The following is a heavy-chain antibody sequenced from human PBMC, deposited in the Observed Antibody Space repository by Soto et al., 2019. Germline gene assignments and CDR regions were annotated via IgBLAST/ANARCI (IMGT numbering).Heavy chain of an antibody. CDR2: MSYSGST. Sequence: SETLSLTCTISNGSINRGGYYGSWIRQHPGKGLEWVGYMSYSGSTYYSPSLKSRVTISVDTSKTQLSLKLSSVTAADTAIYFCARARVISSRNWFDPRGQGTLVTVSS. CDR1: NGSINRGGYY. V-gene: IGHV4-31*03. CDR3: ARARVISSRNWFDP. D-gene: IGHD6-6*01. J-gene: IGHJ5*02.